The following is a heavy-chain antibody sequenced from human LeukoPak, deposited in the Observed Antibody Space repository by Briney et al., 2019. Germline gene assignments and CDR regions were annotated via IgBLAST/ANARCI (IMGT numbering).Heavy chain of an antibody. CDR3: ARETSQKGAHYMDV. V-gene: IGHV4-59*01. CDR2: IYYSGST. J-gene: IGHJ6*03. Sequence: SETLSLTCTVSGGSISSYYWSWIRQPPGKGLEWIGYIYYSGSTNYNPSLKSRVTISVNTSKNQFSLKLTSVTAADTAVYYCARETSQKGAHYMDVWGKGTTVTISS. CDR1: GGSISSYY. D-gene: IGHD3-16*01.